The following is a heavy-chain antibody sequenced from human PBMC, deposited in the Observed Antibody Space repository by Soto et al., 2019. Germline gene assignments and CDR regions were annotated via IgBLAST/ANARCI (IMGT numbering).Heavy chain of an antibody. D-gene: IGHD2-2*01. CDR2: INSDGSST. CDR3: ARVTSMNGHFDY. J-gene: IGHJ4*02. Sequence: EVQLVKSGGGLVQPGGSLRLSCAASGFTFSSYWMHWVRQAPGKGLVWVSRINSDGSSTSYADSVKGRFTISRDNAKNTLYVQMNSLRAEDTAVYYCARVTSMNGHFDYWGQGTLVTVSS. CDR1: GFTFSSYW. V-gene: IGHV3-74*01.